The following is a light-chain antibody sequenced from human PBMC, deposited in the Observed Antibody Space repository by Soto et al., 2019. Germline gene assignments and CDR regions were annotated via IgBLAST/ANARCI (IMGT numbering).Light chain of an antibody. CDR3: QQYNNWPPIT. CDR1: QSVSSK. CDR2: STA. Sequence: EIVMTQSPVTLSVSPGERATLSCRASQSVSSKFAWLEQRPAQAPRLLMDSTATRATGIPARFSGSGSGTEFTLTISGLQSEDFAVYYCQQYNNWPPITFGQGTRLEIK. V-gene: IGKV3-15*01. J-gene: IGKJ5*01.